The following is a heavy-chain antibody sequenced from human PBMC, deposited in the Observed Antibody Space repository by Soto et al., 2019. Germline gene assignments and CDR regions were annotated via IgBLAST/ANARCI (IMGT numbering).Heavy chain of an antibody. D-gene: IGHD3-16*02. J-gene: IGHJ3*01. CDR3: TTDRPWTGGGVIST. Sequence: EVQLVESGGGLVNPGGSLRLSCAASGLIFRDAWITWVRQAPGKGPEWVGLIRSEVSGGTADYAAPVKGRFILSRDDSKNTVYLQMNSLKTEDKAEYYCTTDRPWTGGGVISTWGQGTVVTVSS. CDR1: GLIFRDAW. V-gene: IGHV3-15*01. CDR2: IRSEVSGGTA.